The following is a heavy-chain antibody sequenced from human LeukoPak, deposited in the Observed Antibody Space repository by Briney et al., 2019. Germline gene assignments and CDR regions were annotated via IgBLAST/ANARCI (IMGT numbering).Heavy chain of an antibody. J-gene: IGHJ4*02. D-gene: IGHD3-10*01. CDR1: GFTFSSYA. V-gene: IGHV3-30*04. CDR3: AREIHGSGTYYPFDN. CDR2: ISYDGSNK. Sequence: GGSLRLSCAASGFTFSSYAMHWVRQAPGKGLEWVAVISYDGSNKYYADSVKGRFTISRDNAKKSLYLQMNSLRAEDTAVYYCAREIHGSGTYYPFDNWGQGTLVTVSS.